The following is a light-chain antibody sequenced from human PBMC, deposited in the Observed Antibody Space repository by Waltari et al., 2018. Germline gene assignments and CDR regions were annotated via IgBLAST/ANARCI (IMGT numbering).Light chain of an antibody. CDR2: DVN. Sequence: QSALTQTATVSGSPGQSITIPRTGTSSDIGTYNPVSWYQQHPGKAPTLIIYDVNKRPSGVSNRFSGSKSGNTASLTISGLQAADEADYYCCSYAGSAISVFGGGTKVTVL. V-gene: IGLV2-23*02. CDR3: CSYAGSAISV. J-gene: IGLJ3*02. CDR1: SSDIGTYNP.